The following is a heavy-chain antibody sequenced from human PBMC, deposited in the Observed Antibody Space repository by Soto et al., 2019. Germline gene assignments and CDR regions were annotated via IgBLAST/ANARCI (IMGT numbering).Heavy chain of an antibody. CDR1: GGSFCGYY. V-gene: IGHV4-34*01. J-gene: IGHJ5*02. D-gene: IGHD3-9*01. CDR2: INHSGST. CDR3: ARSPNIYSLTWFDP. Sequence: SETLSLTCAVYGGSFCGYYWSWIRQPPGKGLEWIGEINHSGSTNYNPSLKSRVTISVDTSKNQFSLKLSSVTAADTAVYYCARSPNIYSLTWFDPWGQGVLVTVSS.